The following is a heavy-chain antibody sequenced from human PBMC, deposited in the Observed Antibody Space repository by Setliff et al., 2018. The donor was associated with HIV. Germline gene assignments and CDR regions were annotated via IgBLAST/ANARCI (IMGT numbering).Heavy chain of an antibody. Sequence: RGSLRLSCTASGFTFSRYWMSWVRQAPGKGLEWVANIKQDGSEKYYVDSVKGRFTISRDNAKNSLSLQMNSLRAEDTAVYYCLRERNFWSRSPGWGQGTLVTVSS. CDR1: GFTFSRYW. CDR3: LRERNFWSRSPG. D-gene: IGHD3-3*01. CDR2: IKQDGSEK. V-gene: IGHV3-7*04. J-gene: IGHJ4*02.